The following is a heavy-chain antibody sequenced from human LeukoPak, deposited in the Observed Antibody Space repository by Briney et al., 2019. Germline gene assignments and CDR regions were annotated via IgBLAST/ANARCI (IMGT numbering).Heavy chain of an antibody. D-gene: IGHD1-26*01. CDR1: GFTFSSYE. CDR2: ITSSGSAT. J-gene: IGHJ4*02. CDR3: ARDQSIGGPTTADY. Sequence: PGGSLRLSCAASGFTFSSYEMNWVRQAPGKGLEWVAYITSSGSATYFADSVKGRFTVSRDNAKNTLYLQMNSLRADDTAVYFCARDQSIGGPTTADYWGQGTLVTVSS. V-gene: IGHV3-48*03.